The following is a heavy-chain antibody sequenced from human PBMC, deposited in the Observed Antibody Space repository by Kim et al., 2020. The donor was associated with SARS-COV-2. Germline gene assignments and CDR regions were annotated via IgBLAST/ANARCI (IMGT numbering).Heavy chain of an antibody. Sequence: GGSLRLSCAASGFTFGDYAMHWVRQAPGKGLEWVSGISWNSGSIGYADSVKGRFTISRDNAKNSLYLQMNSLRAEDTALYYCAKDTYDSSGYSFDYWGQGTLVTVSS. CDR2: ISWNSGSI. CDR1: GFTFGDYA. CDR3: AKDTYDSSGYSFDY. V-gene: IGHV3-9*01. J-gene: IGHJ4*02. D-gene: IGHD3-22*01.